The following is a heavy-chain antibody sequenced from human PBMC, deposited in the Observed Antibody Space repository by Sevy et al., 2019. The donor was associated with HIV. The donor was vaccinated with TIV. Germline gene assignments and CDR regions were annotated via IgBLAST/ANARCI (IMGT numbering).Heavy chain of an antibody. D-gene: IGHD5-12*01. V-gene: IGHV3-23*01. CDR3: ARRWLQSLDY. CDR2: ISGSGGST. CDR1: GFTFSSYA. J-gene: IGHJ4*02. Sequence: GGSLRLSCAASGFTFSSYAMSWVRQAPGKGLEWVSAISGSGGSTYYADSVKGRFTISRDNSKNTLYLQMNSLRAEDTTVYYCARRWLQSLDYWGQGTLVTVSS.